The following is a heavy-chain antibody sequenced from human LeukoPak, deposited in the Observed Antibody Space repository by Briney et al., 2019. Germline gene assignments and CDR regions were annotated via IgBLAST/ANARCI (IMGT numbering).Heavy chain of an antibody. CDR3: AKLRSGSYRGDAFDI. D-gene: IGHD1-26*01. J-gene: IGHJ3*02. CDR1: GFTFSSYA. Sequence: GGSLRLSCAASGFTFSSYAMTWVRQAPGKGLEWVSSISASAFSTYYADSVKGRFTISRDNSKNTLYLQMNSLRAEDTAVYYCAKLRSGSYRGDAFDIWGQGTMVTVSS. V-gene: IGHV3-23*01. CDR2: ISASAFST.